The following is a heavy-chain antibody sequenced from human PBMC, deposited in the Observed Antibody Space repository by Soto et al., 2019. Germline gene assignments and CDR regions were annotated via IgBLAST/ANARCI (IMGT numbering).Heavy chain of an antibody. CDR3: ATGEWLSTSYFNF. D-gene: IGHD3-3*01. V-gene: IGHV3-23*01. J-gene: IGHJ4*02. CDR2: ISGSGGAT. CDR1: GFTFTSFA. Sequence: LRLSCAASGFTFTSFAVSWVRQAPGKGLEWVSAISGSGGATYYADSVKGRFTVSRDNSRNTVYLQVDSLRVEDTAVYHCATGEWLSTSYFNFWGKGTLVTVLL.